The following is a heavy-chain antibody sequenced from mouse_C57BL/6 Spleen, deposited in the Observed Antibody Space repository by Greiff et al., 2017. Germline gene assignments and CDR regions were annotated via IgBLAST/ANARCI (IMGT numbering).Heavy chain of an antibody. V-gene: IGHV1-69*01. D-gene: IGHD1-1*01. CDR3: ARNYGSSYGSWFAY. CDR1: GYTFTSYW. J-gene: IGHJ3*01. CDR2: IDPSDSYT. Sequence: VPLQQPGAELVMPGASVKLSCKASGYTFTSYWMHWVKQRPGQGLEWIGEIDPSDSYTNYNQKFKGQSTLTVDKSSSTAYMQRSSLTSEDSAFYYCARNYGSSYGSWFAYWGQGTLVTVSA.